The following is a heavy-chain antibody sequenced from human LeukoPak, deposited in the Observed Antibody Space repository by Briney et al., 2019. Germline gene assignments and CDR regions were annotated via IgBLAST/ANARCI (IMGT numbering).Heavy chain of an antibody. J-gene: IGHJ4*02. V-gene: IGHV1-2*02. CDR2: INPKSGDT. Sequence: GASVNVSCKASGYTFTGYYIHWVRQAPGQGLEWMGWINPKSGDTKSAQKFQGTVAVTRDTSINTAYMEMGRLRSDDTAIYYCARSISTVTNFDYWGQGTLVTVSS. CDR3: ARSISTVTNFDY. CDR1: GYTFTGYY. D-gene: IGHD4-17*01.